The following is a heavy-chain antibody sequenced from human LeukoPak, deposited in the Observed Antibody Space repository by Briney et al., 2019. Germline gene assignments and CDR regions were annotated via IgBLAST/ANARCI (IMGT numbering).Heavy chain of an antibody. Sequence: PSETLSLTCTVSGGSISSYYWSWIRQPAGKGLEWIGRIYTSGSTNYNPSLKSRVTMSVDTSRNQFSLKLSSVTAADTAVYYCARDPSYGSGRNWFDPWGQGTLVTVSS. CDR3: ARDPSYGSGRNWFDP. V-gene: IGHV4-4*07. CDR1: GGSISSYY. J-gene: IGHJ5*02. D-gene: IGHD3-10*01. CDR2: IYTSGST.